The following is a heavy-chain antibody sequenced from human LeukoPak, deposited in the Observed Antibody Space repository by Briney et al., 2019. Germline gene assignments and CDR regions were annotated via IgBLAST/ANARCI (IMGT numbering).Heavy chain of an antibody. D-gene: IGHD2-15*01. J-gene: IGHJ4*02. V-gene: IGHV3-23*01. CDR2: IGSGGGTT. CDR1: GFTFSSYA. CDR3: ARRSPYFFDS. Sequence: GGALRLSCAASGFTFSSYAISWVRQAPGKGLEWVSTIGSGGGTTYYADSVKGRFTISRDNSKNTMYLQMKSLRAEDTAVYYCARRSPYFFDSWGQGTLVTVSS.